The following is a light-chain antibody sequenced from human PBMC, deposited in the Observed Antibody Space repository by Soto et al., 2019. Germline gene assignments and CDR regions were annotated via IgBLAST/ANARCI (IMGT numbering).Light chain of an antibody. CDR2: AAS. Sequence: IQMTQSPSSLSASIGDRLTITWRASQTVNTYLHWYQQKPGKAPKLLIYAASNLQSGVPSRFRGSGSGTEFTLTISSLKPDDFATYYCQQSYSTPITFGQGTRLEIK. J-gene: IGKJ5*01. CDR1: QTVNTY. V-gene: IGKV1-39*01. CDR3: QQSYSTPIT.